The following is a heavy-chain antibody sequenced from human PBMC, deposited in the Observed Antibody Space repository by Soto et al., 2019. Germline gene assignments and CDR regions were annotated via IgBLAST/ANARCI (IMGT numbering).Heavy chain of an antibody. J-gene: IGHJ6*03. CDR3: ARDGACTNGVCYRPYYYYMDV. CDR2: ISSSGSTI. CDR1: GFTFSDYY. V-gene: IGHV3-11*01. D-gene: IGHD2-8*01. Sequence: GGSLRLSCAASGFTFSDYYMSWIRQAPGKGLEWVSYISSSGSTIYYADSVKGRFTISRDNAKNSLYLQMNSLRAEDTAVYYCARDGACTNGVCYRPYYYYMDVWGKGTTVTVSS.